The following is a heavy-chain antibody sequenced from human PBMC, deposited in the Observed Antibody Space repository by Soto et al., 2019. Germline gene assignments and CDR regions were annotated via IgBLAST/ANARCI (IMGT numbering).Heavy chain of an antibody. CDR3: ARERGSGWTFDY. V-gene: IGHV3-48*01. Sequence: GVSLRLSCAAAGFNFSNYSMNWVRQAPGKGLEWVSSISSSSTIYYADSVKGRFTISRDNVQSPLYLQMHSLRAEDTAVYYCARERGSGWTFDYWGQGTLVTVSS. J-gene: IGHJ4*02. D-gene: IGHD6-19*01. CDR2: ISSSSTI. CDR1: GFNFSNYS.